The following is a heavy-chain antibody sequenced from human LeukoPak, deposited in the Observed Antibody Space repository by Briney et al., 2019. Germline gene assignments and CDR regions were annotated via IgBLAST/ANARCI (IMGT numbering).Heavy chain of an antibody. CDR1: GGFFSSYG. CDR2: IIPIFGTT. D-gene: IGHD3-22*01. CDR3: ARGTMWGYYDSSGYYLGSAFDI. Sequence: SVKVSCKASGGFFSSYGISWVRQAPGQGLEWMGGIIPIFGTTKYAQKFQGRVTITADESTSTAYMELRSLRSEDTAVYYCARGTMWGYYDSSGYYLGSAFDIWGQGTMVTVSS. J-gene: IGHJ3*02. V-gene: IGHV1-69*13.